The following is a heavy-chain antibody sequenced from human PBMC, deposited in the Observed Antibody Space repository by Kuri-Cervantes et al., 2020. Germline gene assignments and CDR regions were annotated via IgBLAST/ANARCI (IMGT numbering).Heavy chain of an antibody. D-gene: IGHD2-15*01. Sequence: GESLKISCAASGFTFSSYEMNWVRQAPGKGLEWVSYISSSGSTIYYADSVKGRFTISRDNAKNSLYLQMNSLRAEDTAVYYCAREMLLVVAALHNTDAFDIWGQGTMVTVSS. CDR3: AREMLLVVAALHNTDAFDI. V-gene: IGHV3-48*03. CDR1: GFTFSSYE. CDR2: ISSSGSTI. J-gene: IGHJ3*02.